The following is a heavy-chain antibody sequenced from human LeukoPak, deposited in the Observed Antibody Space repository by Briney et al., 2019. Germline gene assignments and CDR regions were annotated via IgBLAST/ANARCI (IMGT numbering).Heavy chain of an antibody. CDR2: ISSSSSYI. J-gene: IGHJ4*02. CDR3: ARWSSSWFHFDY. CDR1: GGSISNYY. V-gene: IGHV3-21*01. Sequence: PSETLSLTCTVSGGSISNYYWNWIRQPPGKGLEWVSSISSSSSYIYYADSVKGRFTISRDNAKNSLYLQMNSLRAEDTAVYYCARWSSSWFHFDYWGQGTLVTVSS. D-gene: IGHD6-13*01.